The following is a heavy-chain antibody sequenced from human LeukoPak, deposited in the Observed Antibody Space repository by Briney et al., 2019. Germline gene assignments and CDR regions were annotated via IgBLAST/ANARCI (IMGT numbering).Heavy chain of an antibody. D-gene: IGHD3-16*02. CDR3: ARRTFGGVIAY. CDR2: IYYSGYT. Sequence: SETLSLTCTVSGGSLSSYYWSWIRQPPGKGLEWIGDIYYSGYTNYNPSLKSRVTISVDTSKNQFSLKLRSVTAADTAVYYCARRTFGGVIAYWGQGTLVTVSS. J-gene: IGHJ4*02. CDR1: GGSLSSYY. V-gene: IGHV4-59*01.